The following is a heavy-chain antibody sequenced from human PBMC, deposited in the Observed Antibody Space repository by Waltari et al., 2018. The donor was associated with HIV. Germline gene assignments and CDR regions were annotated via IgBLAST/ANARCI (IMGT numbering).Heavy chain of an antibody. V-gene: IGHV4-59*08. CDR2: IYYSGST. CDR3: AGSSVAGRRWFDP. D-gene: IGHD3-22*01. Sequence: QVQLQESGPGLVTPSDTVSTTCTFAYSAFSSYYWSWIRQSPDKGLEWIGQIYYSGSTNFNPSLKNRFSLSQDSSRRQFSLKIKSVTAADSATYYCAGSSVAGRRWFDPWGQGTPVIVSS. J-gene: IGHJ5*02. CDR1: YSAFSSYY.